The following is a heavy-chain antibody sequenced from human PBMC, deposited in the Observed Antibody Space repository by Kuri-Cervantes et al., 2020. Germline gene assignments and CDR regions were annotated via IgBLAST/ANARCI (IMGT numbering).Heavy chain of an antibody. V-gene: IGHV4-59*02. CDR1: GFNVSPYT. Sequence: ESLKISCAASGFNVSPYTMHWVRQAPGKGLEWIGYIYYSGSTNDNPSLKSRVTISVDTPKNQFSLKLSSVTAADTAVYYCARGYGSGSYYYFDFWGQGTLVTVSS. J-gene: IGHJ4*02. CDR2: IYYSGST. CDR3: ARGYGSGSYYYFDF. D-gene: IGHD3-10*01.